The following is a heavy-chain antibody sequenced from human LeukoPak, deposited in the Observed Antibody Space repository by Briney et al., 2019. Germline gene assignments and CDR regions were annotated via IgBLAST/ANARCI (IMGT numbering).Heavy chain of an antibody. CDR2: VDPEDGET. D-gene: IGHD6-13*01. J-gene: IGHJ4*02. CDR1: GYTFTDYY. Sequence: ASVKVSCKASGYTFTDYYMHWVQPAPGKGLEWMGRVDPEDGETIYAEKFQGRVTITADTSTDTAYMELSSLRSEDTAVYYCASPLAAAGTNYWGQGTLVTVSS. V-gene: IGHV1-69-2*01. CDR3: ASPLAAAGTNY.